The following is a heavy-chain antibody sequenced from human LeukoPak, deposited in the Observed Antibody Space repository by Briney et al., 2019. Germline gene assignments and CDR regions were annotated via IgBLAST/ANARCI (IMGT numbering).Heavy chain of an antibody. J-gene: IGHJ6*03. CDR3: ARDLRGYQHYYYMDV. Sequence: ASVKVSCKASGYTFTGYYMHWVRQAPGQGLEWMGWINPNSGGTNYAQKFQGRVTMTRDTSISTAYMELSRLRSDDTAVYYCARDLRGYQHYYYMDVWGKGTTVIVSS. CDR2: INPNSGGT. V-gene: IGHV1-2*02. CDR1: GYTFTGYY. D-gene: IGHD3-10*01.